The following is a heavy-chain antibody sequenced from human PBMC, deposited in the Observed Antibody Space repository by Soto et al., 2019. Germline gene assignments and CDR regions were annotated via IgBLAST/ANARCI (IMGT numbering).Heavy chain of an antibody. CDR2: IYYSGST. CDR1: GGSISSGDYY. V-gene: IGHV4-30-4*01. CDR3: ARERPDGARLDP. Sequence: QVQLQESGPGLVKPSQTLSLTCTVSGGSISSGDYYWSWIRQPPGKSLEWIGYIYYSGSTYYNPSLKGRVTISVDTSKNQFSLKLSSVTAADTAVYYCARERPDGARLDPWGQGTLVTVSS. D-gene: IGHD6-6*01. J-gene: IGHJ5*02.